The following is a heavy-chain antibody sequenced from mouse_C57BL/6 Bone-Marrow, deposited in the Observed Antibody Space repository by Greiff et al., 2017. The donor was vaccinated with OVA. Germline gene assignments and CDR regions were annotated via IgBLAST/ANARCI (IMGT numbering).Heavy chain of an antibody. Sequence: QVQLQQPGAELVMPGASVKLSCKASGYTFTSYWMHWVKQRPGQGLEWIGEFDPSDSYTNYNQKFKGKSTLTVDKSSSTAYMQLSSLTSEDSAVYYCARSGTYDYDPHFDYWGQGTTLTVPS. D-gene: IGHD2-4*01. CDR2: FDPSDSYT. CDR1: GYTFTSYW. J-gene: IGHJ2*01. CDR3: ARSGTYDYDPHFDY. V-gene: IGHV1-69*01.